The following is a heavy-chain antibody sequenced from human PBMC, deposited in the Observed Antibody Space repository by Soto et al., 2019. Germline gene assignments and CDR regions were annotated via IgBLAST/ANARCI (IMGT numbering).Heavy chain of an antibody. CDR1: GFTFDDYA. Sequence: EVQLVESGGGLVQPGRSLRLSCAASGFTFDDYAMHWVRQAPGKGLEWVSGISWNSGSIGYADSVKGRFTISRDNAKNSLYLQMNSLRAEDTALYYCAKDRRVVVPASHLVGRHYYGMDVWGQGTTVTVSS. J-gene: IGHJ6*02. V-gene: IGHV3-9*01. CDR3: AKDRRVVVPASHLVGRHYYGMDV. D-gene: IGHD2-2*01. CDR2: ISWNSGSI.